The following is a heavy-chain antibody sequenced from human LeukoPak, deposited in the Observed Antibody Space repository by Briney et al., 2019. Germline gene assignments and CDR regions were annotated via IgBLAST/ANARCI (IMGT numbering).Heavy chain of an antibody. J-gene: IGHJ6*02. CDR2: IIPIFGIA. D-gene: IGHD2-2*01. CDR3: ARESSSTSSGEVDV. Sequence: ASVKVSCKASGYTFTSYYMHWVRQAPGQGLEWMGRIIPIFGIANYAQKFQGRVTITADKSTSTAYMELSSLRSEDTAVYYCARESSSTSSGEVDVWGQGTTVTVSS. V-gene: IGHV1-69*04. CDR1: GYTFTSYY.